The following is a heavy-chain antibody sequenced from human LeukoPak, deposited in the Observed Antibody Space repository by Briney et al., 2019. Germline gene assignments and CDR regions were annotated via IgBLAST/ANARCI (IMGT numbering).Heavy chain of an antibody. J-gene: IGHJ4*02. CDR3: ARDHNWGFDY. D-gene: IGHD7-27*01. CDR1: GFTFSSYA. CDR2: TGADGINE. Sequence: GGSLRLSCAASGFTFSSYAMHWVRQAPGKGLEWVAVTGADGINEYYGDSVKGRFTISRDNAMNSVYMQMNSLRAEDTALYYCARDHNWGFDYWGRGTLVTVSS. V-gene: IGHV3-30*07.